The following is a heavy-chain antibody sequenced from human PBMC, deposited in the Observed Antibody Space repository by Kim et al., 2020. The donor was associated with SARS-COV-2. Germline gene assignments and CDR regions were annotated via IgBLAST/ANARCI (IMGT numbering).Heavy chain of an antibody. J-gene: IGHJ3*01. V-gene: IGHV3-73*01. CDR3: ARGPPYSDSYWDALDV. D-gene: IGHD1-26*01. CDR2: IRSKANSYAT. Sequence: GGSLRLSCAASGLSFSDSAMHWVRQASGKGLEWVGRIRSKANSYATAYGVSVTGRFSISRDDAKNTAYLQMNSLKTEDTAVYYCARGPPYSDSYWDALDVCGQGTRLTVSS. CDR1: GLSFSDSA.